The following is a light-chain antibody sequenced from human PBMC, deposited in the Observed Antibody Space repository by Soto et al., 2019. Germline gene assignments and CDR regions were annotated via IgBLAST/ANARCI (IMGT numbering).Light chain of an antibody. Sequence: QAVVTQEPSLSVSPGGTVTLTCASSTGALTSDNPPNWFQQKPGQAPRSLIYGTTNKHSWTPARFSGSLLGDKAALTLSGVQPEDEADYYCLLYDGGAHVFGTGTKLTVL. CDR3: LLYDGGAHV. CDR2: GTT. CDR1: TGALTSDNP. J-gene: IGLJ1*01. V-gene: IGLV7-43*01.